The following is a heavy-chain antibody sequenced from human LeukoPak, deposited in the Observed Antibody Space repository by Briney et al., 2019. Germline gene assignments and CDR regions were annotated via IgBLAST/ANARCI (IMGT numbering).Heavy chain of an antibody. CDR2: ISSSSSTI. Sequence: GGSLRLSCAASGFTFSSYGMTWVRQAPGKGLEWVSYISSSSSTIYYADSVKGRFTISRDNSKNTLYLQMNSLRTEDTAVYYCAKDCGGDCYSHSWGQGTLVTVSS. D-gene: IGHD2-21*02. J-gene: IGHJ4*02. CDR3: AKDCGGDCYSHS. CDR1: GFTFSSYG. V-gene: IGHV3-48*01.